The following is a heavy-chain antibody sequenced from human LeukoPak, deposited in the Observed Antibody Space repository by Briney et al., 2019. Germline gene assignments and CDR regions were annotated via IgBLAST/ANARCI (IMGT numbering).Heavy chain of an antibody. J-gene: IGHJ5*02. CDR2: INPSGGST. Sequence: ASVKVSCKASGYTFTSYYMHWVRQAPGQGLEWMGIINPSGGSTSYAQKFQGRVTMTRDTSTSTVYTELSSLRSEDTAVYYCAREIVEMARWFDPWGQGTLVTVSS. CDR1: GYTFTSYY. V-gene: IGHV1-46*01. CDR3: AREIVEMARWFDP. D-gene: IGHD5-24*01.